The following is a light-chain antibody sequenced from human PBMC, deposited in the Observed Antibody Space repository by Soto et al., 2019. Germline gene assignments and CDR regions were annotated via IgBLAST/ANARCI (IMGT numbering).Light chain of an antibody. J-gene: IGLJ2*01. Sequence: SYVLTQPPSVSVAPGGTARITCAANNIRSKSVHWYQQKAGQAPVLAIFSDSVRPSGIPERFSGSNYENTATLTITRVEAGDEADYYCQVWDSSSDVVCGGGTKLTVL. CDR2: SDS. V-gene: IGLV3-21*04. CDR1: NIRSKS. CDR3: QVWDSSSDVV.